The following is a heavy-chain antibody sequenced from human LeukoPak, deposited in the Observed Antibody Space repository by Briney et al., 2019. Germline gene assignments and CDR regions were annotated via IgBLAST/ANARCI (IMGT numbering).Heavy chain of an antibody. CDR2: INHSGST. D-gene: IGHD3-3*01. V-gene: IGHV4-34*01. Sequence: PSETLSLTCAVYGGSFSGYYWSWIRQPPGKGLEWIGEINHSGSTNHNPWLIRRVNISVETSMIQLSVKLSSVSDADPAVYYCAREDFWRFLDYWGQGDLVTVSS. CDR3: AREDFWRFLDY. CDR1: GGSFSGYY. J-gene: IGHJ4*02.